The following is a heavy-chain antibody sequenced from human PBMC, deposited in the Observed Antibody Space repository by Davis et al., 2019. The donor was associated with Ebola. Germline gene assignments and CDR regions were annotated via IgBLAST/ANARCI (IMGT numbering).Heavy chain of an antibody. J-gene: IGHJ4*02. CDR1: GGTFSSYA. D-gene: IGHD3-22*01. CDR3: ATDLHYYDSSGYYG. Sequence: SVKVSCKASGGTFSSYAISWVRQAPGQGLEWMGRIIPILGIANYAQKFQGRVTITADKSTSTAYMELSSLRSEDTAVYYCATDLHYYDSSGYYGWGQGTLVTVSS. V-gene: IGHV1-69*04. CDR2: IIPILGIA.